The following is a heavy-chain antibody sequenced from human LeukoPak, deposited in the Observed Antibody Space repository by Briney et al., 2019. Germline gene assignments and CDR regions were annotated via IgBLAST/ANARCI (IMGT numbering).Heavy chain of an antibody. CDR3: VTDQTGRHPYFFDY. J-gene: IGHJ4*02. D-gene: IGHD3-10*01. V-gene: IGHV3-7*01. Sequence: GGSLRLSCAASGFNFSTYWMTWVRHVPGKGLEWVANIKEDGSEIYYVDAVKGRFSISRDNAKTSLYLQMNNLSVADTAVYYCVTDQTGRHPYFFDYWGQGTLVTVSS. CDR1: GFNFSTYW. CDR2: IKEDGSEI.